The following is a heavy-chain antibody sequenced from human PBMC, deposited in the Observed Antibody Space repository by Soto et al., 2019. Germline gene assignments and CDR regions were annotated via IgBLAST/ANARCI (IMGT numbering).Heavy chain of an antibody. CDR2: IFWDDDK. Sequence: QITLKESGPTLVKPTQTLTLTCTFSGFSLSTNGVGVGWIRQPQGKALEWLALIFWDDDKKYSPSLMIRLTIPKDTSKNQVVLTMTTMDPVDTATYYCAHSAKWLAYFQYWGQGTLVTVSS. CDR3: AHSAKWLAYFQY. D-gene: IGHD6-19*01. J-gene: IGHJ4*02. CDR1: GFSLSTNGVG. V-gene: IGHV2-5*02.